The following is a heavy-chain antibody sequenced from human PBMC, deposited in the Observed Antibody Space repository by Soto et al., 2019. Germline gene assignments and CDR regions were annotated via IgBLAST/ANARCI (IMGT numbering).Heavy chain of an antibody. Sequence: ASVKVSCKASGGTFSSYSISWGRQAPGQGLEWMGGIIPIFGTANYAQKFQGRVTITADKSTSTAYMELSSLRSEDTAVYYCAIGGSIAARQGGYWGQGTLVTVSS. J-gene: IGHJ4*02. CDR2: IIPIFGTA. V-gene: IGHV1-69*06. CDR1: GGTFSSYS. CDR3: AIGGSIAARQGGY. D-gene: IGHD6-6*01.